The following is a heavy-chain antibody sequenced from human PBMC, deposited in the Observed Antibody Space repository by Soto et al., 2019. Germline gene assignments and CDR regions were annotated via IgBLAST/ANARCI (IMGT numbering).Heavy chain of an antibody. V-gene: IGHV1-69*12. Sequence: QVQLVQSGAEVKKPGSSVKVSCKASGGTFSSYAISWVRQAPGQGLEWMGGIIPIFGTANYAQKFQGRVTITADESTSTAYMELSSLRSEDTAVYYWARGGWGESMNDYEVHFDLWGRGTLVTVSS. CDR3: ARGGWGESMNDYEVHFDL. J-gene: IGHJ2*01. CDR2: IIPIFGTA. D-gene: IGHD4-17*01. CDR1: GGTFSSYA.